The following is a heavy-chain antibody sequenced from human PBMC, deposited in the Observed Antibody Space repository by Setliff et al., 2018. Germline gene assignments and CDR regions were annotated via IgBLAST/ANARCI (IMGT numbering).Heavy chain of an antibody. CDR3: ARGVSSVSWTPRY. CDR2: IYTSGGT. D-gene: IGHD6-19*01. V-gene: IGHV4-4*08. CDR1: GDSMNDNH. J-gene: IGHJ4*02. Sequence: SETLSLTCNVSGDSMNDNHWTWIRQPPGKGLKWIGYIYTSGGTNYNPSLKSRVTISVDMSKNQFSLKLSSVIAADTAVYYCARGVSSVSWTPRYWGRGILVTVSS.